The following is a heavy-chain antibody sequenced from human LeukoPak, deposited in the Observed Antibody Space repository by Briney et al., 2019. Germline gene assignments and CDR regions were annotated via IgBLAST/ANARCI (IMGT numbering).Heavy chain of an antibody. CDR2: IYYSGST. D-gene: IGHD3-10*01. V-gene: IGHV4-59*01. Sequence: SETLSLTCTVSGGSISSYYWSWIRQPPGKGLEWIGYIYYSGSTNYNPSLKSRVTISVDTSKNQFSLKPSSVTAADTAVYYCARDMGSEGKAFDIWGQGTMVTVSS. CDR1: GGSISSYY. J-gene: IGHJ3*02. CDR3: ARDMGSEGKAFDI.